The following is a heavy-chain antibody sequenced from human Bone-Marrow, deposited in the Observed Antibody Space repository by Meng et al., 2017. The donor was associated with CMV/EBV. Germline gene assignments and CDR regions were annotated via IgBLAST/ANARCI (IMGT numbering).Heavy chain of an antibody. D-gene: IGHD3-22*01. V-gene: IGHV3-23*03. CDR2: IYSGGSST. CDR3: AREPRYYYDSTHAFDI. CDR1: GFTFSSYA. J-gene: IGHJ3*02. Sequence: GESLKISCAASGFTFSSYAMSWVRQAPGKGLEWVSVIYSGGSSTYYADSVKGRFTISRDNSKNTLYLQMNSLRAEDTAVYYCAREPRYYYDSTHAFDIWGQGTMVTVSS.